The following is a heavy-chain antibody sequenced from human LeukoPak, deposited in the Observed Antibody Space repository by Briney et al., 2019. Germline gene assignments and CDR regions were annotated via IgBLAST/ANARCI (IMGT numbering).Heavy chain of an antibody. D-gene: IGHD2/OR15-2a*01. CDR3: ARGVNRNYADY. J-gene: IGHJ4*02. V-gene: IGHV3-74*01. CDR2: IANDGSST. CDR1: GFTFSDFW. Sequence: PGGSLRLSCVASGFTFSDFWMHWFRQAPGMGPVRVSRIANDGSSTSYADSVKGRFTISRDNAENTLYLQMNSLRAEDTAVYYCARGVNRNYADYWGQGTLVTVSS.